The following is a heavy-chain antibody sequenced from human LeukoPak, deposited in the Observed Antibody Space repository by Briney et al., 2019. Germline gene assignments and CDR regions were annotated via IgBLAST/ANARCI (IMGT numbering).Heavy chain of an antibody. J-gene: IGHJ4*02. V-gene: IGHV3-33*01. CDR3: ARSRYNLDY. Sequence: GRSLRLSCAASGFTLSSYDMHWVRQAPGKGPEWVAIIRYDGSNENYADSVKGRFTISRDNSKKTLYLQMNSLRAEDTAVYYCARSRYNLDYWGRGTLVTVSS. D-gene: IGHD5-24*01. CDR1: GFTLSSYD. CDR2: IRYDGSNE.